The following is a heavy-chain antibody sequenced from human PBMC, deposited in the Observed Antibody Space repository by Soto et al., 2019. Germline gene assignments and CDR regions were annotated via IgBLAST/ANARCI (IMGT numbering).Heavy chain of an antibody. CDR3: ATAHDSSGYYWNA. CDR1: GYTLTELS. CDR2: FDPEDGET. Sequence: ASVKVSCKVSGYTLTELSMHWVRQAPGKGLERMGGFDPEDGETIYAQKFQGRVTMTEDTSTDTAYMELSSLRSEDTAVYYCATAHDSSGYYWNAWGQGTLVTVSS. V-gene: IGHV1-24*01. J-gene: IGHJ5*02. D-gene: IGHD3-22*01.